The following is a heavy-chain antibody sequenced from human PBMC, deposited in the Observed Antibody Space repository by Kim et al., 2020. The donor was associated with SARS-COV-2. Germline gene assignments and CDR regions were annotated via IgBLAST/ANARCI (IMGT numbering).Heavy chain of an antibody. J-gene: IGHJ4*02. D-gene: IGHD3-16*02. V-gene: IGHV3-7*01. CDR3: ARKEGVLTFGGVIARGYFDY. CDR1: GFTFSSYW. CDR2: IKQDGSEK. Sequence: GGSLRLSCAASGFTFSSYWMSWVRQAPGKGLEWVANIKQDGSEKYYVDSVKGRFTISRDNAKNSLYLQMNSLRAEDTAVYYCARKEGVLTFGGVIARGYFDYWGQGTLVTVSS.